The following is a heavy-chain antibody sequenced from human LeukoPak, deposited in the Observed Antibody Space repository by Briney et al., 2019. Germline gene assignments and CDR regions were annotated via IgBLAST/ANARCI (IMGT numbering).Heavy chain of an antibody. Sequence: GRSLRLSCAASGFTFSSFGMHWVRQAPGKGLEWVAVIWYDGSNKYYADSVKGRFTISRDNSKNTLYLQMNSLRAEDTAVYYCARDGDITPTDVWGQGATVTVSS. CDR2: IWYDGSNK. V-gene: IGHV3-33*01. J-gene: IGHJ6*02. CDR1: GFTFSSFG. D-gene: IGHD2-15*01. CDR3: ARDGDITPTDV.